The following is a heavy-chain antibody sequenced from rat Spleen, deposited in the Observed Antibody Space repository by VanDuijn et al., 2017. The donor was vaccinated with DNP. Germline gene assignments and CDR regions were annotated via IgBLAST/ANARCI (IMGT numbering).Heavy chain of an antibody. D-gene: IGHD4-4*01. CDR3: TRGSGFVLDY. Sequence: EVQLVESGGGLVQPGRSLKLSCAASGFTFSNYDMAWVRQAPTKGLEWVASISPSGGSTYYRDSVKGRFTVSRDNAKSSLYLQMNSLRSEDTATYYCTRGSGFVLDYWGQGVMVTVSS. CDR1: GFTFSNYD. CDR2: ISPSGGST. J-gene: IGHJ2*01. V-gene: IGHV5-27*01.